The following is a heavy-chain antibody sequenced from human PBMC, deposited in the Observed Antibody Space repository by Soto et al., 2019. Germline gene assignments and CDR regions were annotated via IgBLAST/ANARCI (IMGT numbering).Heavy chain of an antibody. CDR3: ATAEVDY. CDR2: MNSDGSTT. Sequence: GGSLRLSCETSGFTFGNHWIHWVRQAPGKGLEWVSRMNSDGSTTNYADSVKGRFTVSRDNAKSTLYLQMNSLRAEDTAVYYCATAEVDYWGPGTLVTVSS. V-gene: IGHV3-74*01. J-gene: IGHJ4*02. CDR1: GFTFGNHW.